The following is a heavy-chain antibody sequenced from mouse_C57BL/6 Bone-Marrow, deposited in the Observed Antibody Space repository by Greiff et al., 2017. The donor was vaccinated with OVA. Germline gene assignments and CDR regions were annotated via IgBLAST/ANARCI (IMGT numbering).Heavy chain of an antibody. Sequence: VQLKESGGGLVQPGGSLSLSCAASGFTFTDYYMSWVRQPPGKALEWLGFIRNKANGYTTEYSAPVKGRFTISRDNSHSILYLQMNALRAEDSATYYCAREGDYYGSSYDWYFDVWGTGTTVTVSS. CDR2: IRNKANGYTT. V-gene: IGHV7-3*01. J-gene: IGHJ1*03. CDR3: AREGDYYGSSYDWYFDV. CDR1: GFTFTDYY. D-gene: IGHD1-1*01.